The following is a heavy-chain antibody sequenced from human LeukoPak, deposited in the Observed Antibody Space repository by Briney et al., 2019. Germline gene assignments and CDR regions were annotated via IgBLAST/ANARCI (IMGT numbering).Heavy chain of an antibody. Sequence: PSQTLSLTCTVSGGSISSGDYYWSWIHQPPGKGLEWIGYIYYSGSTYYNPSLKSRVTISVDTSKNQFSLKLSSVTAADTAVYYCARAESGSYYDYWGQGTLVTVSS. V-gene: IGHV4-30-4*08. D-gene: IGHD1-26*01. CDR2: IYYSGST. J-gene: IGHJ4*02. CDR3: ARAESGSYYDY. CDR1: GGSISSGDYY.